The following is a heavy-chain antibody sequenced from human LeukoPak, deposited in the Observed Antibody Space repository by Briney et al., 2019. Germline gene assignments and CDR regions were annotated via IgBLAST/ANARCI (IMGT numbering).Heavy chain of an antibody. CDR3: VLAGSSRGY. CDR1: GFTFSSYW. D-gene: IGHD6-6*01. Sequence: PGGPLRLSCAASGFTFSSYWMSWVRPAPGKGVQWVANIKQDGSEKYYVDSVKSRFTISRDNAKNSLYLQMNSLSAEDTAVYYCVLAGSSRGYWGQGTLVTVSS. J-gene: IGHJ4*02. V-gene: IGHV3-7*01. CDR2: IKQDGSEK.